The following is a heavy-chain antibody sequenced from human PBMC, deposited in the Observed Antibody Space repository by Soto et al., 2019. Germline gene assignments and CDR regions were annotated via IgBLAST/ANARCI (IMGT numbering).Heavy chain of an antibody. J-gene: IGHJ6*02. D-gene: IGHD6-6*01. CDR2: TYYRSKWYN. Sequence: SQTLSLTCAISGDSVSSNSAAWNWIRQSPSRGLEWLGRTYYRSKWYNDYAVSVKSRITINPDTSKNQFSLQLNSVTPEDTAVYYCAREGRIEYSSSHYYYYGMDVWGQGTTVTVSS. V-gene: IGHV6-1*01. CDR1: GDSVSSNSAA. CDR3: AREGRIEYSSSHYYYYGMDV.